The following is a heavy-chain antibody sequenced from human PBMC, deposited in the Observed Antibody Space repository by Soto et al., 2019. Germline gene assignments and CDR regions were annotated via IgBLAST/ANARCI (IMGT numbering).Heavy chain of an antibody. CDR1: GGTFSSYA. D-gene: IGHD2-2*01. CDR2: IIPIFGTA. Sequence: SVKVSCKASGGTFSSYAISWVRQAPGQGLEWMGGIIPIFGTANYAQKFQGRVTITADESTSTAYMELSSLRSEDTAVYYCASRGIVDCSSTSCYYYYGMDVWGQGTTATVSS. J-gene: IGHJ6*02. CDR3: ASRGIVDCSSTSCYYYYGMDV. V-gene: IGHV1-69*13.